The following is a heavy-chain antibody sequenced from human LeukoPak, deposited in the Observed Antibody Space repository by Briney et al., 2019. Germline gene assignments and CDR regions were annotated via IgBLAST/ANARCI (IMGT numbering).Heavy chain of an antibody. D-gene: IGHD2-2*01. Sequence: PSETLSLTCAVYGGSFSGYYWSWIRQPPGKGLEWMGEINHSGSTNYNPSLKSRVTISVDTSMNPFSLKLSSVTAADTAVYYCARRYCSSISCYAWFDPWGQGTLVTVSS. CDR1: GGSFSGYY. CDR2: INHSGST. CDR3: ARRYCSSISCYAWFDP. J-gene: IGHJ5*02. V-gene: IGHV4-34*01.